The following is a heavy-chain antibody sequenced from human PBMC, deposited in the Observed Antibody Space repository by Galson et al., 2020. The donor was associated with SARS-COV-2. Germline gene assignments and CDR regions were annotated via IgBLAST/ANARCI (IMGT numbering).Heavy chain of an antibody. CDR3: ARVGSSSWFFGD. CDR2: IKQDGNEK. D-gene: IGHD6-13*01. V-gene: IGHV3-7*03. Sequence: GESLKISCAASGFTFNNYWMSWVRQAPGNGLDWVANIKQDGNEKYYADSVKGRFTISRDNAKNSLYLQMNSLRAEDTAVYYCARVGSSSWFFGDWGQGTLVTVSS. J-gene: IGHJ4*02. CDR1: GFTFNNYW.